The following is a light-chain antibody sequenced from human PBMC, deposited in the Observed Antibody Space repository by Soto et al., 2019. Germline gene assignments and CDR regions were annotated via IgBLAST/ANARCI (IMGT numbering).Light chain of an antibody. V-gene: IGKV3-15*01. CDR2: GAS. CDR1: QSVNSN. J-gene: IGKJ4*01. CDR3: QQYNDWPLT. Sequence: EKVMTQSPAALSVSPGERATLSCRASQSVNSNLAWYQRKPGQAPMLLLYGASTRATGIPARFSDSASGTEFTLTISSLQSEDSAVYYCQQYNDWPLTFGGGTKVEIK.